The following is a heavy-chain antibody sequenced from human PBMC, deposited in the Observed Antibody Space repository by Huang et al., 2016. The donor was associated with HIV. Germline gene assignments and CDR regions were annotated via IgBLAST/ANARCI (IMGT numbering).Heavy chain of an antibody. Sequence: VKQPGASVKVSCKASGYKYHSYEITWGRQTPGQGLGWMGWISGDNVSTRFAQKFQDRLTMTTDVSTSTAYLELRSLRLDDTAVYYCARTKGEFDFWGQGALVTVSS. J-gene: IGHJ4*02. CDR1: GYKYHSYE. CDR2: ISGDNVST. CDR3: ARTKGEFDF. V-gene: IGHV1-18*04. D-gene: IGHD3-16*01.